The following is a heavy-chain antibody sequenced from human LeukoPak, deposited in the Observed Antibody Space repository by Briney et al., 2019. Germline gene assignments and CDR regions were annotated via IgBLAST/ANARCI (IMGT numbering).Heavy chain of an antibody. D-gene: IGHD3-22*01. V-gene: IGHV4-59*01. CDR1: GGSISSYY. CDR2: ISYSGST. J-gene: IGHJ4*02. CDR3: ARERTSGYSYYFDY. Sequence: SETLSLTCTVAGGSISSYYWSWIRQPPGKGLEWIGYISYSGSTNYDPSLKSRVTISVDTSKHQFSLKLSSVTAADTAVYYCARERTSGYSYYFDYWGQGTLVTVSS.